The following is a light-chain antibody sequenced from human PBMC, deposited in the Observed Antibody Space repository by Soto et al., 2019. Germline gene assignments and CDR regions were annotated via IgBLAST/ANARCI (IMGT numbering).Light chain of an antibody. J-gene: IGKJ4*01. CDR2: DAS. CDR1: QCVTIK. V-gene: IGKV3-11*01. Sequence: EVVLTQSPATLSLSPGERATLSCRASQCVTIKLAWYQQKPGQAPRLLIYDASTRATGVPARFSASGSGTDFTLTISTLEAEDFELYICQHRSSWPLTFGGGTKVEI. CDR3: QHRSSWPLT.